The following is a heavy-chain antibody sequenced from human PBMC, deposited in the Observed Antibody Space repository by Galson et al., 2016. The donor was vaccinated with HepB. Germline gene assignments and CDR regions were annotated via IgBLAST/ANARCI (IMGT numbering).Heavy chain of an antibody. CDR2: IKKDGSEI. V-gene: IGHV3-7*01. J-gene: IGHJ2*01. CDR1: GFRFRTFA. CDR3: MREFDL. Sequence: LRLYCAASGFRFRTFAMSWVRQAPGKGLEWLANIKKDGSEINYVDSVKGRFTISRANAKNSLFLQMNTLRVEDTAVYYGMREFDLWGRGTRVNV.